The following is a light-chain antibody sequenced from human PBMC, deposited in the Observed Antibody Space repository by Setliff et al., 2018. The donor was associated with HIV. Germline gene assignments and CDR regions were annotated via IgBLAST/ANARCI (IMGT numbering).Light chain of an antibody. Sequence: VLTQPPSVSGAPGQRVTISCTGSSSNIGAGYDVHWYQQLPGTAPKLLIYGNSNRPAGVPDRFSGSKSGTSASLAITGLQAEDEADYYCQSYDSSLSGFVVFGGGTKVTVL. CDR2: GNS. CDR3: QSYDSSLSGFVV. CDR1: SSNIGAGYD. V-gene: IGLV1-40*01. J-gene: IGLJ2*01.